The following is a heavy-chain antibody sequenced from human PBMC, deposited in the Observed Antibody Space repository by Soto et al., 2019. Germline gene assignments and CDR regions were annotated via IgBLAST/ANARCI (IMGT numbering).Heavy chain of an antibody. CDR1: GYAFTGYY. CDR3: ARRLSGYGMDV. Sequence: ASVKVSCKASGYAFTGYYMHWVRQAPGQGLELMGWINPNSGGTNYAQKFQGWVTMTRDTSISTAYMELSRLRSDDTAVYYCARRLSGYGMDVWGQGTTVTVYS. J-gene: IGHJ6*02. V-gene: IGHV1-2*04. D-gene: IGHD3-3*01. CDR2: INPNSGGT.